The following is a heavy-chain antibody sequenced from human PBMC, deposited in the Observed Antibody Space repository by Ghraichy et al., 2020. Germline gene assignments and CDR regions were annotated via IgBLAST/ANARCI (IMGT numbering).Heavy chain of an antibody. CDR2: INPNSGGT. J-gene: IGHJ3*02. CDR1: GYTFTGYY. V-gene: IGHV1-2*02. Sequence: ASVKVSCKASGYTFTGYYMHWVRQAPGQGLEWMGWINPNSGGTNYAQKFQGRVTMTRDTSISTAYMELSRLRSDDTAVYYCAGEEYGRYLLGDDAFDIWGQGTMVTVSS. D-gene: IGHD2/OR15-2a*01. CDR3: AGEEYGRYLLGDDAFDI.